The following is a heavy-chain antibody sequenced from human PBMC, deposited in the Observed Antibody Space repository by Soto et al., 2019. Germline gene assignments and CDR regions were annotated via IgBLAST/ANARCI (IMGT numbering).Heavy chain of an antibody. CDR2: ISGSGGST. J-gene: IGHJ6*02. V-gene: IGHV3-23*01. D-gene: IGHD3-22*01. Sequence: GGSLRLSCAASGLTFSSYAMSWVRQAPGKGLEWVSAISGSGGSTYYADSVKGRFTISRDNSKNTLYLQMNSLRAEDTAVYYCAKAVGYYDSSGYYPAYFGMDVWGQGTTVTVSS. CDR1: GLTFSSYA. CDR3: AKAVGYYDSSGYYPAYFGMDV.